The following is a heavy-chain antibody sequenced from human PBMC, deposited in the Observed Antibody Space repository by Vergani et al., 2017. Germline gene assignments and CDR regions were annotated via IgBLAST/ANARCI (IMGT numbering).Heavy chain of an antibody. CDR1: GFTFGDYA. V-gene: IGHV3-49*03. Sequence: EVQLVESGGGLVQPGRFLRLSCTASGFTFGDYALSRFRPAPGKGLEWVGFIRSKAYGGTTEYAAAVKGSFTISRDDSKSIAYLQMNSLKTEDTAVYYCTGPPLESSGWYCFDYWGQGTLVTVSS. D-gene: IGHD6-19*01. CDR3: TGPPLESSGWYCFDY. J-gene: IGHJ4*02. CDR2: IRSKAYGGTT.